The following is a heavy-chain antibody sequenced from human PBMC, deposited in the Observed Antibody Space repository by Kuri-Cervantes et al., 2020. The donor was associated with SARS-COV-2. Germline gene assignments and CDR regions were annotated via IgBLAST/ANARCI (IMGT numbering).Heavy chain of an antibody. CDR1: GFTFSSYA. CDR2: ISYDGSNK. D-gene: IGHD3-3*01. Sequence: GGSLRLSCAASGFTFSSYAMHWVRQAPGKGLEWVAVISYDGSNKYYADSVKGRFTISRDNSKNTLYLQMNSLRAEDTAVYYCARRHGSGSIDYWGQGTLVTVSS. CDR3: ARRHGSGSIDY. V-gene: IGHV3-30-3*01. J-gene: IGHJ4*02.